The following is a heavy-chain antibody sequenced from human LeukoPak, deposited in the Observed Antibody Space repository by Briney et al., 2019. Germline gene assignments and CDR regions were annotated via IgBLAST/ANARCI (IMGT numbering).Heavy chain of an antibody. CDR2: ISAYNGNT. Sequence: ASVKVSCKASGYTFTSYGISWVRQAPGQGLEWMGWISAYNGNTNYAQKLQGRVTMTTDTSTSTAYMELRSLRSDDTAVYYCARDNDIVVVPAATIYYYYGMDVWGQGTTITVSS. J-gene: IGHJ6*02. CDR3: ARDNDIVVVPAATIYYYYGMDV. CDR1: GYTFTSYG. V-gene: IGHV1-18*01. D-gene: IGHD2-2*01.